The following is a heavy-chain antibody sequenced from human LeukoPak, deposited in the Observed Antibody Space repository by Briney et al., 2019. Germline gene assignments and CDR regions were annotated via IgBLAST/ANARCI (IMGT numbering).Heavy chain of an antibody. CDR2: IYYSGST. CDR3: ARLWSGLRPPDY. V-gene: IGHV4-59*08. D-gene: IGHD3-3*01. Sequence: SETLSLTCTVSGGSISSYYWSWIRQPPGKGLEWIGYIYYSGSTNYNPSLKSRVTISIDTSKNQFSLNLSSVTAADTSVYYCARLWSGLRPPDYWGQGTLVTVSS. J-gene: IGHJ4*02. CDR1: GGSISSYY.